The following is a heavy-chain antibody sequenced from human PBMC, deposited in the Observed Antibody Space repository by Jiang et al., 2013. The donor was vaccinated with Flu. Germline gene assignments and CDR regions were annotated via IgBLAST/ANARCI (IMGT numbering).Heavy chain of an antibody. CDR2: IDPSDSYT. J-gene: IGHJ6*04. D-gene: IGHD3-10*01. Sequence: GAEVKKPGESLRISVRVLDTALPATGSAGCARWPGKGLEWMGRIDPSDSYTNYSPSFQGHVTISADKSISTAYLQWSSLKASDTAMYYCARHRGGSGSYLRAGYYYGMDVWGKGTTVTVSS. CDR3: ARHRGGSGSYLRAGYYYGMDV. CDR1: DTALPATG. V-gene: IGHV5-10-1*01.